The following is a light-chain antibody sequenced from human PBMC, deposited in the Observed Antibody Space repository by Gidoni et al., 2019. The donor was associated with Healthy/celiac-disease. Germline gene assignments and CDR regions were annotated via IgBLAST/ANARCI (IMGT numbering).Light chain of an antibody. J-gene: IGKJ4*01. V-gene: IGKV3-15*01. CDR3: QQYSNWPLS. CDR1: QSVSSY. Sequence: VINPPPATLSVSPGERATLSCRASQSVSSYLAWYQQKPGQAPRLLIYGASTRATGFPARFSGSGSGTEFTLTISSLQSEDFAVYYCQQYSNWPLSFGGGTKVEIK. CDR2: GAS.